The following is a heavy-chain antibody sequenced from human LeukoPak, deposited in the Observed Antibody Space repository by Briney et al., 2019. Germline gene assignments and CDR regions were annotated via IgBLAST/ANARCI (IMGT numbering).Heavy chain of an antibody. CDR1: GFTFDDYA. CDR3: AKDSTHGAAGGFDY. V-gene: IGHV3-9*01. J-gene: IGHJ4*02. CDR2: ISWNSGSI. Sequence: GGSLRLSCAASGFTFDDYAMHWVRQAPGKGLEWVSGISWNSGSIGYADSVKGRFTISRDNAKNSLYLQMNSLRAEDTALYCCAKDSTHGAAGGFDYWGQGTLVTVSS. D-gene: IGHD6-25*01.